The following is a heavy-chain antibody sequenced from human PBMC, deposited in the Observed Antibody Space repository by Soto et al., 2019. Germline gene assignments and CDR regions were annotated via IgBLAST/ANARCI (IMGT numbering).Heavy chain of an antibody. J-gene: IGHJ3*02. Sequence: SETLSLTCTVSGGSVSSGSYYWSWIRQPPGKGLEWIGYIYYSGSTNYNPSLKSRVTISVDTSKNQFSLKLSSVTAADTAVYYCARNLHDSSGYYYVLAFDIWGQGTMVTVSS. D-gene: IGHD3-22*01. CDR2: IYYSGST. CDR1: GGSVSSGSYY. CDR3: ARNLHDSSGYYYVLAFDI. V-gene: IGHV4-61*01.